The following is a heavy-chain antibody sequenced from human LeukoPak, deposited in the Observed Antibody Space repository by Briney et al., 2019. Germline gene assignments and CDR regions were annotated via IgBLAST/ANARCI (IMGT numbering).Heavy chain of an antibody. V-gene: IGHV3-43*01. J-gene: IGHJ3*02. CDR2: ISWDGGST. Sequence: PGGSLRLSCAASGFTFDDYTMHWVRQAPGKGLEWVSLISWDGGSTYYADSVKGRFTISRDNSKNSLYLQMNSLRTEDTALYYCAKDMSGADEGAFDIWGQGTMVTVSS. CDR1: GFTFDDYT. D-gene: IGHD7-27*01. CDR3: AKDMSGADEGAFDI.